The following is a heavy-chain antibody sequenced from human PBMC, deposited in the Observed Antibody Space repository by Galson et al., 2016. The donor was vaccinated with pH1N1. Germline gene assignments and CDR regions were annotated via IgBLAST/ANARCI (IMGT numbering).Heavy chain of an antibody. CDR2: IYPGDSDT. D-gene: IGHD3-22*01. V-gene: IGHV5-51*03. CDR3: ARYAVTYYYDISGYPDWYFDL. CDR1: GYSFTSYW. Sequence: QSGAEVKKPGESLKISCKGSGYSFTSYWIGWVRQMPGKGLEWMGIIYPGDSDTRYSPSFQGQVTISADKSTSTAYLQWSSLKASDTAIYYCARYAVTYYYDISGYPDWYFDLWGRGTLVTVSS. J-gene: IGHJ2*01.